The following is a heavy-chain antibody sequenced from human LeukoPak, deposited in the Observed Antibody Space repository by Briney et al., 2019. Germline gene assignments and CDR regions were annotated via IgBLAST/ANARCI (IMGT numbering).Heavy chain of an antibody. V-gene: IGHV3-30*18. Sequence: GRSLRLSCAASGFTFSSYGMHWVRQAPGKGLEWVAVISYDGSNKYYADSVKGRFTISRDNSKDTLYLRMNSLRAEDTAVYYCAKANDYGDYSWYFDYWGQGTLVTVSS. CDR3: AKANDYGDYSWYFDY. CDR1: GFTFSSYG. D-gene: IGHD4-17*01. CDR2: ISYDGSNK. J-gene: IGHJ4*02.